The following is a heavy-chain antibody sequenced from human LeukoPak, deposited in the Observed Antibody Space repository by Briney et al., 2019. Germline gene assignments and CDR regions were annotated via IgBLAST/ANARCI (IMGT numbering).Heavy chain of an antibody. V-gene: IGHV4-59*01. CDR3: TRGAGWLIDY. CDR2: FYNSGSS. J-gene: IGHJ4*02. D-gene: IGHD3-16*01. Sequence: PSETLSLTCTVSGGSISDYYRGWIRQPPGKGLEWIGYFYNSGSSTYNPSLKSRVTISVDTSKEQFSLKVNSVTAADTAVYYCTRGAGWLIDYWGQGILVTVSS. CDR1: GGSISDYY.